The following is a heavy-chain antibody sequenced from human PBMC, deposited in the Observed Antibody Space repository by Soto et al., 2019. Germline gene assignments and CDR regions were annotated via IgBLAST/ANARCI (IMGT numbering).Heavy chain of an antibody. J-gene: IGHJ3*02. D-gene: IGHD3-22*01. CDR2: INAYNGNT. CDR3: ARGGRYYYDSSGYYPQDAFDI. CDR1: GSTFTSYG. V-gene: IGHV1-18*01. Sequence: ASVKVSRKASGSTFTSYGINWVRQAPGQGHEWMGWINAYNGNTDYSQKLQGRVTMTTDTSTSTAYMELRSLRSDDTAVYYCARGGRYYYDSSGYYPQDAFDIWGQGTMVTVSS.